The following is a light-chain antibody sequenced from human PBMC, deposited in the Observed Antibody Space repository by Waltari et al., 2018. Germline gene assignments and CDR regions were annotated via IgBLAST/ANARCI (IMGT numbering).Light chain of an antibody. J-gene: IGKJ4*01. CDR1: QSVTSIS. Sequence: EIVLTQSPGTLSLSPGDRATLSCRASQSVTSISFTGYQPKLGQAPRLLIYGTSSRATGIPDRFSGSGSGTDFTLTISRLEPEDFAVYYCQQYDGEVVTFGGGTKVEI. V-gene: IGKV3-20*01. CDR2: GTS. CDR3: QQYDGEVVT.